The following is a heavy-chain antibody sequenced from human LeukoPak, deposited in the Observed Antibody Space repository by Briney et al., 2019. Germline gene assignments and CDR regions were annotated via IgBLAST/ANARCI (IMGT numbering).Heavy chain of an antibody. CDR2: IYYTGST. Sequence: SETLSLTCTVSGGSISSSHYYWVWIRQPPGKGLEWIGSIYYTGSTYYNPSLRSRVSISVDTSKNQFTLKLSSVTAADTAVYYCARRWVVATPDAHFWGQGTLVTVSS. D-gene: IGHD5-12*01. CDR3: ARRWVVATPDAHF. V-gene: IGHV4-39*01. J-gene: IGHJ4*02. CDR1: GGSISSSHYY.